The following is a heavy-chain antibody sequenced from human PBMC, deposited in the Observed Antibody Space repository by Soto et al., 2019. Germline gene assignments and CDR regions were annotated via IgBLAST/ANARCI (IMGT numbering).Heavy chain of an antibody. CDR2: IRSKAYGGTT. V-gene: IGHV3-49*04. Sequence: PGGSLRLSCTASVFTFGDYAMSCVRHSPGKWLEWVGFIRSKAYGGTTEYAASVKGRFTISRDDSKSIAYLQMNSLKTEDTAVYYCTRDLYPHIAVDDSGFEPWGQGTLVNVSS. D-gene: IGHD6-19*01. CDR3: TRDLYPHIAVDDSGFEP. CDR1: VFTFGDYA. J-gene: IGHJ5*02.